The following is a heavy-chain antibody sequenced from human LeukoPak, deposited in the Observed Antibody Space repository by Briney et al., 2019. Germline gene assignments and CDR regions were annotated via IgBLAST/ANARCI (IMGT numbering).Heavy chain of an antibody. CDR1: GFTVSSNY. D-gene: IGHD1-1*01. J-gene: IGHJ4*02. Sequence: GGSLRLSCAASGFTVSSNYMSWVRQAPGKGLEWVSEIYSDGSTYYAASVKGRFSISRDNSKNTVYLKMNSVRAEDSAVYYCTRGGLEPSDYWGQGTLVTVSS. CDR3: TRGGLEPSDY. CDR2: IYSDGST. V-gene: IGHV3-53*01.